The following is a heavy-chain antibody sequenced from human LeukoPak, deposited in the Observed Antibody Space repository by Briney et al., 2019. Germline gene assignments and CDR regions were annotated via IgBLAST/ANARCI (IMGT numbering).Heavy chain of an antibody. V-gene: IGHV4-39*07. J-gene: IGHJ4*02. CDR3: ARVNKVAGTRLFDY. Sequence: PSETLSLTCTVSGGSISSSSYYWGWIRQPPGKGLEWIGRISTIGRTNYNPSLKSRVTISVDTSKNQFSLKLSSVTAADTAVYYCARVNKVAGTRLFDYWGQGTLVTVSS. CDR1: GGSISSSSYY. CDR2: ISTIGRT. D-gene: IGHD6-19*01.